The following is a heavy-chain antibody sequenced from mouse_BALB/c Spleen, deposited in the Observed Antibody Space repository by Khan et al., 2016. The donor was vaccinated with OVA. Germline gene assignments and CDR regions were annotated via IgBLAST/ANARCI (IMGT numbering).Heavy chain of an antibody. CDR1: GFTFSSFG. D-gene: IGHD2-4*01. CDR3: ASSMITTWYFDV. CDR2: MSFGSATI. Sequence: EVELVESGGGLVQPGGSRKLSCAASGFTFSSFGMHWVRQAPEKGREWVAYMSFGSATIYYADTVKGRFTISRDNPKNTLFLQMTSLRSEDTSIYYCASSMITTWYFDVWGAGTTVTVSS. J-gene: IGHJ1*01. V-gene: IGHV5-17*02.